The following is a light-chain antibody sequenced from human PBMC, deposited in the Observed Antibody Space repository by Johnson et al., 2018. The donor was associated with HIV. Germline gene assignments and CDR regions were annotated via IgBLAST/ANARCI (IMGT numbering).Light chain of an antibody. CDR2: END. V-gene: IGLV1-51*02. Sequence: QSVSTQPPSVSAAPGQKVTISCSGSSSNIGSNYVSWFQQLPGTAPKLLICENDKRPSGIPDRFSGPHSGSSAPLGITGLQTGDEADYYCGTWDSSLRGGFFGTGTKVTVL. CDR1: SSNIGSNY. J-gene: IGLJ1*01. CDR3: GTWDSSLRGGF.